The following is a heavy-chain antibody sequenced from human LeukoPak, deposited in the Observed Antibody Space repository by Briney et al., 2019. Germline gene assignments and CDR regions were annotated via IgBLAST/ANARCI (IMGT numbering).Heavy chain of an antibody. CDR2: ISYDGSNK. Sequence: GGSLRLSCAASGFTFRTYAMHWVRQAPGKGLEWVAVISYDGSNKYYADSVKGRFTISRDNSKNTLYLQMNSLRAEDTAVYYCAKDDLVHSSSWYEVGYYYYYMDVWGKGTTVTVSS. CDR3: AKDDLVHSSSWYEVGYYYYYMDV. D-gene: IGHD6-13*01. V-gene: IGHV3-30-3*01. J-gene: IGHJ6*03. CDR1: GFTFRTYA.